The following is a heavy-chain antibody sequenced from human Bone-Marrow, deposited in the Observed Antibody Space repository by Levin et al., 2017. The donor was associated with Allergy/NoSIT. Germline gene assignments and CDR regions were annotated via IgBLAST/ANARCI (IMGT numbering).Heavy chain of an antibody. CDR2: ITNSGSTI. V-gene: IGHV3-11*01. Sequence: SCAASGFTFSDHYMTWIRQAPGKGLEWVSYITNSGSTIKYADSVKGRFTISRDNAKNSLYLQMNSLTVEDTAVYFCARGGGGYTYAGFGLDVWGQGTTVTVTS. J-gene: IGHJ6*02. D-gene: IGHD3-22*01. CDR3: ARGGGGYTYAGFGLDV. CDR1: GFTFSDHY.